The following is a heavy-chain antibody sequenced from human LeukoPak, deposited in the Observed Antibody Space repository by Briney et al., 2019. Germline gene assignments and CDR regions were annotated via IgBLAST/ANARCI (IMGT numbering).Heavy chain of an antibody. D-gene: IGHD4-17*01. CDR1: GFTFSSYS. Sequence: GGSLRLSCAASGFTFSSYSMNWVRQAPGKGLEWVSSISSSSSYIYYADSVKGRFTISRDNAKNSLYLQMNSLRAEDTALYYCARGHDYARYFDYWGQGTLVTVSS. V-gene: IGHV3-21*04. CDR3: ARGHDYARYFDY. J-gene: IGHJ4*02. CDR2: ISSSSSYI.